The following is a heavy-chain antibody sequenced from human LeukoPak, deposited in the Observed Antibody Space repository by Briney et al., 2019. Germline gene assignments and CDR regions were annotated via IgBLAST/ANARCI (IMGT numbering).Heavy chain of an antibody. D-gene: IGHD3-22*01. CDR1: GGSFSGYY. V-gene: IGHV4-34*01. CDR3: ARYYYDSSGYYVDY. J-gene: IGHJ4*02. Sequence: SETLSLTCAVYGGSFSGYYWSWVRPPPGEGPEWVGEINHSGSTNYNPSLKSRVSISVDTSKNQFSLKLSSVTAADTAVYYCARYYYDSSGYYVDYWGQGTLVTVSS. CDR2: INHSGST.